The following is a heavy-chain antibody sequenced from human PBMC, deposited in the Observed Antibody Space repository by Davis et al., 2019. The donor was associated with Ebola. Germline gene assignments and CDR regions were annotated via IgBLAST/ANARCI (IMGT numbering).Heavy chain of an antibody. CDR2: INPDGTGT. D-gene: IGHD1-1*01. CDR3: GRGGLEPVDF. Sequence: GESLKISCAASGFIFSHFHIHWVRQTPGTGLVWVARINPDGTGTNYADSVKGRFTISRDNAKNTLSLQMNSLRVEDTAMYYCGRGGLEPVDFWGQGTLVTVSS. V-gene: IGHV3-74*01. CDR1: GFIFSHFH. J-gene: IGHJ4*02.